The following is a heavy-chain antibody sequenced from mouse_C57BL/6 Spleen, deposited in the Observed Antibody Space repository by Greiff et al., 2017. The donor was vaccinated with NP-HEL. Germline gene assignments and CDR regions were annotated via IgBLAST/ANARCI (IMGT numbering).Heavy chain of an antibody. V-gene: IGHV3-6*01. J-gene: IGHJ2*01. Sequence: EVQLVESGPGLVKPSQSLSLTCSVTGYSITSGYYWNWIRQFPGNKLEWMGYISYDGSNNYNPSLKNRISITRDTSKNQFFLKLNSVTTEDTATYDCARANYYGSSYDDDWGQGTTLTVSS. CDR2: ISYDGSN. CDR3: ARANYYGSSYDDD. CDR1: GYSITSGYY. D-gene: IGHD1-1*01.